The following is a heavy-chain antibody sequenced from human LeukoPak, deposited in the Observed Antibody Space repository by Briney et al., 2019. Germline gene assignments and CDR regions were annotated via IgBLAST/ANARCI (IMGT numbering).Heavy chain of an antibody. CDR2: ITSSGSTI. V-gene: IGHV3-48*03. J-gene: IGHJ4*02. CDR1: GFTFSSYE. D-gene: IGHD1-14*01. CDR3: ARVTFNYFDY. Sequence: PGGSLRLSCAVSGFTFSSYEVNWVRQAPGKGLEWVSYITSSGSTIYYADSVKGRFTISRDNAKNSLYLQMNSLRAEDTAVYYCARVTFNYFDYWGQGTLVTVSS.